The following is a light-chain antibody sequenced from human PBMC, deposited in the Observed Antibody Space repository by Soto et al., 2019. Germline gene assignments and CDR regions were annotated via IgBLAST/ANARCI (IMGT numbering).Light chain of an antibody. J-gene: IGKJ4*01. CDR1: QSVSSN. V-gene: IGKV3-15*01. CDR2: GAS. Sequence: EVVMTQSPATLSVSLGDRATLSFRASQSVSSNLAWYQQKPGQGPRLLIYGASTRATGIPARFSGSGSGTEFTLTISSLQSEDFAVYSCQQYNNWPLTFGGGTKEDI. CDR3: QQYNNWPLT.